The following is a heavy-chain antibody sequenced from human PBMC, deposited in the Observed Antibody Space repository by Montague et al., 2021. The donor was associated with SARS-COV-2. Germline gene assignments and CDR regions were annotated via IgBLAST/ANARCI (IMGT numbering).Heavy chain of an antibody. CDR1: GDSVAGNRGA. V-gene: IGHV6-1*01. CDR2: PYYRSKWYN. Sequence: CAISGDSVAGNRGAWDGNRQAPSRRLEWVGRPYYRSKWYNDYAVSVKSRITINPDTSKNQFSLQLNSVTPEDTAVYYCARQPLGYDFVYYYYGMDVWGQGTTVTVSS. CDR3: ARQPLGYDFVYYYYGMDV. J-gene: IGHJ6*02. D-gene: IGHD5-12*01.